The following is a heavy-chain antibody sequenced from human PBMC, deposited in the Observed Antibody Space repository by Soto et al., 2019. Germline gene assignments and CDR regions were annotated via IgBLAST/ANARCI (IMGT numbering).Heavy chain of an antibody. V-gene: IGHV1-2*02. CDR1: GYTFTGYY. CDR2: INPNSGGT. J-gene: IGHJ6*02. Sequence: ASVKVSCKASGYTFTGYYIHWVRQAPGQGLEWMGWINPNSGGTNYAQKFQGRVTMTRDTSISTAYMELSRLRSDDTAVYYCAREDSSGSYYYGMDVWGQGTTVTVSS. D-gene: IGHD6-19*01. CDR3: AREDSSGSYYYGMDV.